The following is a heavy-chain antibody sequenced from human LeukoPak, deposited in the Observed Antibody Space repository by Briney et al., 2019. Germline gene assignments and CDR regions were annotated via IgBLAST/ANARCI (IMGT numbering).Heavy chain of an antibody. CDR3: TSLSDAIESFGTRNY. CDR1: GFSFGSYA. J-gene: IGHJ4*02. D-gene: IGHD2-8*01. V-gene: IGHV3-23*01. Sequence: GGSLRLSCAASGFSFGSYALSWVRQAPGKGLEWVSVISGSGDNTHYTDPVKGRFTISRDNSKNTLYLQMNSLRAEDTAVYYCTSLSDAIESFGTRNYWGQGTLVTVSS. CDR2: ISGSGDNT.